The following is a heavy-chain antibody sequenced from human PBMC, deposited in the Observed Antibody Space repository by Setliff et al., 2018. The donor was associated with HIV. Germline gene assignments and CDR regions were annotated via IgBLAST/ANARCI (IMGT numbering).Heavy chain of an antibody. CDR2: IYTSGNT. Sequence: PSETLSLTCTVSGVSISNYYWSWTRQPAGKGLEWIGRIYTSGNTNYNPSLKSRVTMSVDTSKKQFSLKLTSVTAADTAVYYCAGHFYYSGSGIWAGLDSWGQGTLGTAPQ. J-gene: IGHJ4*02. D-gene: IGHD3-10*01. CDR1: GVSISNYY. CDR3: AGHFYYSGSGIWAGLDS. V-gene: IGHV4-4*07.